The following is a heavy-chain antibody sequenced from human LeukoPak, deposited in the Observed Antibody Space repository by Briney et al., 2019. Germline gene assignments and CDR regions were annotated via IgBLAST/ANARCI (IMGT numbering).Heavy chain of an antibody. J-gene: IGHJ3*02. V-gene: IGHV3-23*01. Sequence: GGSLRLSCAASGFTFSSYAMSWVRQAPGKGLEWVSAIRGSGGSTYYADSVKGRFTISRDNSKNTLYLQMNSLRAEDTAVYYCAKHSSSWYSAFDIWGQGTMVTVSS. CDR2: IRGSGGST. CDR1: GFTFSSYA. D-gene: IGHD6-13*01. CDR3: AKHSSSWYSAFDI.